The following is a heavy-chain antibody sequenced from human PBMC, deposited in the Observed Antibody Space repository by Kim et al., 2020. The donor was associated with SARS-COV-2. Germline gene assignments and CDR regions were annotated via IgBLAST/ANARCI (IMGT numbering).Heavy chain of an antibody. Sequence: GGSLRLSCAASGFTFSSYAMHWVRQAPGKGLEWVAVISYDGSNKYYADSVKGRFTISRDNSKNTLYLQMNSLRAEDTAVYYCARDEGAAAGDYFDYWGQGTLVTVSS. CDR2: ISYDGSNK. D-gene: IGHD6-13*01. J-gene: IGHJ4*02. V-gene: IGHV3-30*04. CDR1: GFTFSSYA. CDR3: ARDEGAAAGDYFDY.